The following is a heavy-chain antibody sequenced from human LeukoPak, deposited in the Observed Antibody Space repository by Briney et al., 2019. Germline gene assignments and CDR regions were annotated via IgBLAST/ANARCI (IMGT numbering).Heavy chain of an antibody. CDR2: IKEDGREA. CDR3: AREWYEYGGESGGY. Sequence: GGSLRLSCAASGLTFSRHAMSWVRQAPGKGLEWVAAIKEDGREAQYVDSVRGRFTISRDNAKNSLYLQMNSLRAEDTATYYCAREWYEYGGESGGYWGQGTLVTVSS. J-gene: IGHJ4*02. CDR1: GLTFSRHA. V-gene: IGHV3-7*01. D-gene: IGHD4-23*01.